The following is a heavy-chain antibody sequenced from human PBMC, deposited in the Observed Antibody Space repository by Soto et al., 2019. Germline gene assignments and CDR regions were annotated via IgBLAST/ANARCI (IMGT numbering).Heavy chain of an antibody. V-gene: IGHV3-21*01. CDR1: GFTFSSYS. CDR3: ATQMDYNILTGYRHFDY. CDR2: ISSGNSYI. Sequence: PGGSLRLSCAVSGFTFSSYSMNWVRQAPGKGLEWVSSISSGNSYIYYADSVRGRFTVSRDNAKSSLYLQMNSLRAEDTAVYYCATQMDYNILTGYRHFDYWGQGTQVTVSS. J-gene: IGHJ4*02. D-gene: IGHD3-9*01.